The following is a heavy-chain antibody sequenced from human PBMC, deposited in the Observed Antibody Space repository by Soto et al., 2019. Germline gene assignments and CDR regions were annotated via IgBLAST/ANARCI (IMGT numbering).Heavy chain of an antibody. D-gene: IGHD3-16*02. CDR1: GFIFSNYE. Sequence: GGSLRLSCAASGFIFSNYEMSWVRQAPGKGLEWVSYIDHSGTTIYYADSVKGRFTISRENAKNSLYLQMNSLRAGDTAVYYCARNSRIVTPYGMDVWGQGTTVTVSS. CDR3: ARNSRIVTPYGMDV. V-gene: IGHV3-48*03. CDR2: IDHSGTTI. J-gene: IGHJ6*02.